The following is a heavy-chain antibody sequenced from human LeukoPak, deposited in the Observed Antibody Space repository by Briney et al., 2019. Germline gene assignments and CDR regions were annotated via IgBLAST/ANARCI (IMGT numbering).Heavy chain of an antibody. CDR2: IRYDGSNK. J-gene: IGHJ4*02. CDR3: ARERYYYGSGSYHAAFDY. V-gene: IGHV3-30*02. Sequence: GGSLRLSCAASGFTFSSYGMHWVRQAPGKGLEWVAFIRYDGSNKYYADSVKGRFTISRDNSKNTLYLQMNSLRAEDTAVYYCARERYYYGSGSYHAAFDYWGQGTLVTVSS. D-gene: IGHD3-10*01. CDR1: GFTFSSYG.